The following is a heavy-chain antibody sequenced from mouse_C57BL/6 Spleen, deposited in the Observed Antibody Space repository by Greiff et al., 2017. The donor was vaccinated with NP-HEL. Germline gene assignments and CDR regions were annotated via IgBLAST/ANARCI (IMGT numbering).Heavy chain of an antibody. V-gene: IGHV1-52*01. CDR2: IDPFDRET. Sequence: QVQLKQPGAELVRPGSSVKLSCKASGYTFTSYWMHWVKPRPIQGLDWIGNIDPFDRETHYTQKFTDKATLTVAQSSSTASMPLSSLTSEDSAVYYCALMTAVGDYYDMDYWGQGTTVTVSA. CDR1: GYTFTSYW. D-gene: IGHD1-1*01. J-gene: IGHJ4*01. CDR3: ALMTAVGDYYDMDY.